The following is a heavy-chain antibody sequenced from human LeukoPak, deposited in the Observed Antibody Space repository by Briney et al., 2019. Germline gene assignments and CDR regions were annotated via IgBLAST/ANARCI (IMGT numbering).Heavy chain of an antibody. CDR2: FDPEDGET. J-gene: IGHJ6*04. V-gene: IGHV1-24*01. CDR3: ATDHPSGSTMRGMDV. CDR1: GYTLTELS. D-gene: IGHD5-12*01. Sequence: ASVKVSCKVSGYTLTELSMHWVRQAPGKGLEWMGGFDPEDGETIYAQKFQGRVTMTGDTSTDTAYMELSSLRSEDTAVYYRATDHPSGSTMRGMDVWGKGTTVTVSS.